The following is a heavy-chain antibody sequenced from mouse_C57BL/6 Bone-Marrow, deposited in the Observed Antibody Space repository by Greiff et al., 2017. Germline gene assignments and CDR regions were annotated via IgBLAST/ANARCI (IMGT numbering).Heavy chain of an antibody. V-gene: IGHV5-16*01. CDR3: ARDPLYYGSSIWYFDV. J-gene: IGHJ1*03. CDR2: INYDGSST. D-gene: IGHD1-1*01. CDR1: GFTFSDYY. Sequence: EVKLMESEGGLVQPGSSMKLSCTASGFTFSDYYMAWVRQVPEKGLEWVANINYDGSSTYYLDSLKSRFIISRDNAKNILYLQMSSLKSEDTATYYCARDPLYYGSSIWYFDVWGTGTTVTVSS.